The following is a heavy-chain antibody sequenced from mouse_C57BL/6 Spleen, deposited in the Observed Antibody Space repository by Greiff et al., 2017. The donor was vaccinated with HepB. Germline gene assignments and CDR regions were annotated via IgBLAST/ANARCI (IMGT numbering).Heavy chain of an antibody. Sequence: VQLQQSGAELVKPGASVKISCKASGYAFSSYWMNWVKQRPGKGLEWIGQIYPGDGDTNYNGKFKGKATLTADKSSSTAYMQLSSLTSEDTAVYFCARWGGSGYGKRYYFDYWGQGTTPTVSS. CDR3: ARWGGSGYGKRYYFDY. CDR1: GYAFSSYW. D-gene: IGHD2-1*01. J-gene: IGHJ2*01. CDR2: IYPGDGDT. V-gene: IGHV1-80*01.